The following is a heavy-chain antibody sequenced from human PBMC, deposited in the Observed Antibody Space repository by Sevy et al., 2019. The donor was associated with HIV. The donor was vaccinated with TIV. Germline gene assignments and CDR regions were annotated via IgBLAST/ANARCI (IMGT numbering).Heavy chain of an antibody. CDR3: SRHKEPWRVLDSKDGMDV. CDR2: IRSQDNNSAT. D-gene: IGHD6-19*01. V-gene: IGHV3-73*01. J-gene: IGHJ6*02. Sequence: GGSLRLSCAASGFSFSDSAMHWVRQASGKGLEWIGRIRSQDNNSATSYAASVRDRFTISRDDAKNTAYLQMDSLKTEDTAVYYCSRHKEPWRVLDSKDGMDVWGQGTTVTVSS. CDR1: GFSFSDSA.